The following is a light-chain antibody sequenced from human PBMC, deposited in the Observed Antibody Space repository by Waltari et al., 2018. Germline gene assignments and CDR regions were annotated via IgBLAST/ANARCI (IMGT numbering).Light chain of an antibody. Sequence: EIVLTQSPATLSLSPGERATLSCRASQSVSSYLAWYQQKPGQAPRLLIYDASNRATGIPARFSGSGSGTDFTLTISSLEPEDFAVYYGQQRSNWPWYMYTFGQGTKLEI. CDR1: QSVSSY. J-gene: IGKJ2*01. V-gene: IGKV3-11*01. CDR3: QQRSNWPWYMYT. CDR2: DAS.